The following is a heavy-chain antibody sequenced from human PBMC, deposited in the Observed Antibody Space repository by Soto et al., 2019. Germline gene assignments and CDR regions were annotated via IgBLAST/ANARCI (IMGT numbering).Heavy chain of an antibody. CDR1: GGSISSYY. V-gene: IGHV4-59*08. CDR2: IYYSGST. D-gene: IGHD4-17*01. CDR3: ARSHDYGDHVALDC. Sequence: SETLSLTCTVSGGSISSYYWSWIRQPPGKGLEWIGYIYYSGSTNYNPSLKSRVTISVDTSKNQFSLKLSSVTAADTAVYYCARSHDYGDHVALDCWGQGTLVTVAS. J-gene: IGHJ4*02.